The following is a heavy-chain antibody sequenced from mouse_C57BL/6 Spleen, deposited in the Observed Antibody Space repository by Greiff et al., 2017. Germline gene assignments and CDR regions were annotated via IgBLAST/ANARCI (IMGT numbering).Heavy chain of an antibody. V-gene: IGHV1-69*01. D-gene: IGHD1-1*01. CDR2: IDPSDSYT. CDR3: ARCYYYGSSYWYFDV. Sequence: QVQLKQPGAELVMPGASVKLSCKASGYTFTSYWMHWVKQRPGQGLEWIGEIDPSDSYTNYNQKFKGKSTLTVDKSSSTAYMQLSSLTSEDSAVYYCARCYYYGSSYWYFDVWSTGTTVTVSS. J-gene: IGHJ1*03. CDR1: GYTFTSYW.